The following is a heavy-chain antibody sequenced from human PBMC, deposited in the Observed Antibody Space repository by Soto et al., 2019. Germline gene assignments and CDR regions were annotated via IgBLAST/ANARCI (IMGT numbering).Heavy chain of an antibody. CDR1: GGTFSSYA. CDR2: IIPIFGTA. CDR3: ARGSYYYGWGSYYLYYYYGLDT. Sequence: ASVKVSCKASGGTFSSYAISWVRQAPGQGLEWMGGIIPIFGTANYAQKFQGRVTITADESTSTAYMELSSLRSEDTAVYYCARGSYYYGWGSYYLYYYYGLDTWGQGTTVNVSS. D-gene: IGHD3-10*01. J-gene: IGHJ6*02. V-gene: IGHV1-69*13.